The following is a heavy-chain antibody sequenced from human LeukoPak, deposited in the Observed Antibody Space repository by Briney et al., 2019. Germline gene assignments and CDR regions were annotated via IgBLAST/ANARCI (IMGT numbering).Heavy chain of an antibody. Sequence: SETLSLTCTVSGGSISSSGYYWGWIRQPPGKGLEWIGNIYYSGSTSYNPSLKSRVTISVDTSKNQFSLKLRSVTAADTAVYYCARLIAVAGADWYFDLWGRGTLVTVSS. V-gene: IGHV4-39*01. J-gene: IGHJ2*01. CDR2: IYYSGST. CDR3: ARLIAVAGADWYFDL. CDR1: GGSISSSGYY. D-gene: IGHD6-19*01.